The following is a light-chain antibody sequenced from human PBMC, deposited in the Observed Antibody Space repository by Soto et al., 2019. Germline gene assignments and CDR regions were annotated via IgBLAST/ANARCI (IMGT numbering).Light chain of an antibody. CDR2: AAS. J-gene: IGKJ2*01. V-gene: IGKV1-27*01. Sequence: DVQMTQSPSPLSASVGDRVTITCRASRDISSSLAWYQQKPGKVPKLLIYAASTLHAGVQSRFSGSGSGTFFTLTINSLQPEDVATYYCQKYNSAPSTFGRGTRLEIK. CDR3: QKYNSAPST. CDR1: RDISSS.